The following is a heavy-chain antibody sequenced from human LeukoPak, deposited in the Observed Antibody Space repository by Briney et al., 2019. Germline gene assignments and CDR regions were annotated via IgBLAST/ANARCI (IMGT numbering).Heavy chain of an antibody. Sequence: ASVKVSCKASGYTFTGYYMHWVRQAPGQGLEWMGWINPNSGGTNYAQKFQGRVTMTRDTSISTAYMEPSRLRSDDTAVYYCARAIAAAGNYYYYGMDVWGQGTTVTVSS. J-gene: IGHJ6*02. CDR2: INPNSGGT. CDR1: GYTFTGYY. CDR3: ARAIAAAGNYYYYGMDV. V-gene: IGHV1-2*02. D-gene: IGHD6-13*01.